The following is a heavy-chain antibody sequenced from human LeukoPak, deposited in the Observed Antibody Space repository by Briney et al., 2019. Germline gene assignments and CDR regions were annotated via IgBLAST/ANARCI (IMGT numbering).Heavy chain of an antibody. CDR2: ISSSGSTI. CDR1: GFNFSDHY. V-gene: IGHV3-11*01. J-gene: IGHJ4*02. CDR3: AREEGVSFDY. Sequence: PGGPLRLSCAASGFNFSDHYMSTIRPATGKGQVWVSYISSSGSTIYYADSVKGRFTISRDNAKNSLYLQMNSLRAEDTAVYYCAREEGVSFDYWGQGTLVTVSS.